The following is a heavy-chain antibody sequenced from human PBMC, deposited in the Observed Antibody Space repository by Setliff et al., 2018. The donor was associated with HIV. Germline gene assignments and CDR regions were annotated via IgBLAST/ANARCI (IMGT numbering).Heavy chain of an antibody. CDR2: ISSSSSYI. V-gene: IGHV3-21*01. CDR3: ASESGSYLSFFDY. D-gene: IGHD1-26*01. CDR1: GFTFSSYS. Sequence: GGSLRLSCAASGFTFSSYSMNWVRQAPGKGLEWVSSISSSSSYIYYADSVKGRFTISRDNAKNSLYLQMNSLRAEDTAVYYCASESGSYLSFFDYWGQGTLVTVSS. J-gene: IGHJ4*02.